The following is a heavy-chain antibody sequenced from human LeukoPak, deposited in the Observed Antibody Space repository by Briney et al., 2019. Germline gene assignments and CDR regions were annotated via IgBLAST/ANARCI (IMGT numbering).Heavy chain of an antibody. V-gene: IGHV4-59*01. CDR3: AREGGYSYGALYYFDY. J-gene: IGHJ4*02. CDR2: IYYSGST. CDR1: GGSISSYY. Sequence: NPSATMSLTCPVSGGSISSYYWSWIREPPGKGLEWIGYIYYSGSTNYNPSLKSRVTISVDTSKNQFSLKLSSVTAADTAVYYCAREGGYSYGALYYFDYWGQGTLVTVSS. D-gene: IGHD5-18*01.